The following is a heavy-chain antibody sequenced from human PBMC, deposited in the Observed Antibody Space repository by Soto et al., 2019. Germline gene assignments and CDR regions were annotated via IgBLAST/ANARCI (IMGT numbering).Heavy chain of an antibody. V-gene: IGHV1-69*02. CDR1: GGTFSSYT. Sequence: QVQLVQSGAEVKKPGSSVKVSCKASGGTFSSYTISWVRKAPGQGLEWMGRIIPILGIANYAQKFQGRVTITADKSTSTAYMELSSLRSEDTAVYYCARAPVVVTATRYYFDYWGQGTLVTVSS. D-gene: IGHD2-21*02. CDR3: ARAPVVVTATRYYFDY. J-gene: IGHJ4*02. CDR2: IIPILGIA.